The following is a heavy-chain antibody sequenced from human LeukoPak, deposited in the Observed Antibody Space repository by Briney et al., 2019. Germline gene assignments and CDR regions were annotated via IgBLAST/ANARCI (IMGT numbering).Heavy chain of an antibody. CDR1: GFPFSSYS. V-gene: IGHV3-21*01. CDR3: ARGERTWLPNEYFQH. D-gene: IGHD1-26*01. CDR2: ISSSSSYI. Sequence: GSLRLSCAASGFPFSSYSMNWVRQAPGKGLEWVSSISSSSSYIYYADSVKGRFTISRDNAKNSLYLQMNSLRAEDTAVYYCARGERTWLPNEYFQHWGQGTLVTVSS. J-gene: IGHJ1*01.